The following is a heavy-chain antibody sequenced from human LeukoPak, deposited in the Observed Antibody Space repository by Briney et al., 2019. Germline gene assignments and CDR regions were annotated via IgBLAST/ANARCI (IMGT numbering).Heavy chain of an antibody. J-gene: IGHJ4*02. CDR3: AKLVSSSSPFDY. CDR2: IYYSGST. V-gene: IGHV4-59*08. Sequence: PSETLSLTCTVSGGSISSYYWSWIRQPPGKGLEWIGYIYYSGSTNYNPSLKSRVTISVDTSKNRFSLKLSSVTAADTAVYYCAKLVSSSSPFDYWGQGTLVTVSS. D-gene: IGHD6-13*01. CDR1: GGSISSYY.